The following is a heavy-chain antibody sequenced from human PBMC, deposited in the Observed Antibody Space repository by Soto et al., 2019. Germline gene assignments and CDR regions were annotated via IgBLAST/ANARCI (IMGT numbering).Heavy chain of an antibody. J-gene: IGHJ6*02. Sequence: EVQLVESGGGLVQPGGSLRLSCAASGFTFSSYEMNWVRQAPGKGLEWVSYISSSGSTIYYADSVKGRFTISRDNAKNSLYMKMNSLRAEDTAVYYCARLRIDYGMEVWGQGTTVTVSS. V-gene: IGHV3-48*03. CDR2: ISSSGSTI. D-gene: IGHD2-15*01. CDR3: ARLRIDYGMEV. CDR1: GFTFSSYE.